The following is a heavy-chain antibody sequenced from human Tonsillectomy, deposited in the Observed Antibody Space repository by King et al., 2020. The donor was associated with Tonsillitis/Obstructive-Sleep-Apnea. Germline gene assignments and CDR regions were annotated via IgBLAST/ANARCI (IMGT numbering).Heavy chain of an antibody. Sequence: VQLVESGGGLVQPGGSLRLSCAASGFTFLTYAMSWVRQAPGKGLEWVSTISDSATGTYYADSVKGRFTISRDNSKNKLYLQMNSLRAEDTAVYYCAKVQSGRGWYNYHYGMDVWGKGTTVTVSS. CDR1: GFTFLTYA. CDR3: AKVQSGRGWYNYHYGMDV. CDR2: ISDSATGT. V-gene: IGHV3-23*04. J-gene: IGHJ6*04. D-gene: IGHD3-10*01.